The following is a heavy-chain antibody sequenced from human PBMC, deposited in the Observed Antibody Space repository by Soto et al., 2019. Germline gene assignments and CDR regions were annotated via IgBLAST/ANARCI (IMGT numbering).Heavy chain of an antibody. Sequence: QVQLVQSGAEVKKPGASVKVSCKASGYTFTSSGFSWVRQAPGQGLEWMAWISAYNGETHYAQKFQGRVTMTTDTSTSTSYMELRSLRSDDTAVYYCARDSGNHMYVSDWGQGTLVTVSS. CDR2: ISAYNGET. CDR1: GYTFTSSG. V-gene: IGHV1-18*01. J-gene: IGHJ4*02. CDR3: ARDSGNHMYVSD. D-gene: IGHD1-26*01.